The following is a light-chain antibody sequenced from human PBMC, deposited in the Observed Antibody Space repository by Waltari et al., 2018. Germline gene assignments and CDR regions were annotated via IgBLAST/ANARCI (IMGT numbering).Light chain of an antibody. Sequence: QSALTQPASVSGSPGQSLTISCTGTTNHLGAYYSVSRYQQHPGKAPKLIISEVTYRPSGVSNRFSGSKSGNTASLTVSGLQAEDEADYYCSSYGGSKVFGGGTKLTVL. CDR1: TNHLGAYYS. J-gene: IGLJ3*02. V-gene: IGLV2-14*01. CDR3: SSYGGSKV. CDR2: EVT.